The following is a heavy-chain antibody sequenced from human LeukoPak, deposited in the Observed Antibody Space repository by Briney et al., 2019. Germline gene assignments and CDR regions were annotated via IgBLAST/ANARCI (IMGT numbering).Heavy chain of an antibody. D-gene: IGHD6-13*01. CDR1: GFTFRSYE. CDR2: ISSSGNTM. CDR3: ARESTASRPHAFDY. V-gene: IGHV3-48*03. J-gene: IGHJ4*02. Sequence: PGGSLRLSCAASGFTFRSYEMNWVCQAPGKGLEWVSYISSSGNTMYYGDSVKGRFTISRDNAKHSLYLQMNSLRAEDTAVYFCARESTASRPHAFDYWGQGTLVTVSS.